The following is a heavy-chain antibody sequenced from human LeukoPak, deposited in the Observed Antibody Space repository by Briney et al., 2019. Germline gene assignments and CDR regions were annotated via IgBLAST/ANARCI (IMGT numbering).Heavy chain of an antibody. CDR2: INHSGST. V-gene: IGHV4-34*01. D-gene: IGHD6-13*01. J-gene: IGHJ5*02. CDR1: GGSFSGYY. CDR3: ARDFRYSSSWFPFDP. Sequence: PSETLSLTCAVYGGSFSGYYWSWIRQPPGKGLEWIGEINHSGSTNYNPSLKSRVTISVDTSKNQFSLKLSSVTAADTAVYYCARDFRYSSSWFPFDPWGQGTLVTVSS.